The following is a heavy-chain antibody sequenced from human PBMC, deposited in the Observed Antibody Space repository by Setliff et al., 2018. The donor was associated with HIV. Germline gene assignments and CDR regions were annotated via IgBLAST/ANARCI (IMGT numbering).Heavy chain of an antibody. CDR2: ISSSDNTM. Sequence: GGSLRLSCAASGFTFSDFSMSWIRQAPGKGLEWISYISSSDNTMYYADSVKGRFTISRDNAKNSLFLQLNSLRAEDAAVYYCAKGSYSSGRYDNYLDYWGQGALVTVSS. CDR1: GFTFSDFS. J-gene: IGHJ4*02. D-gene: IGHD3-22*01. V-gene: IGHV3-11*04. CDR3: AKGSYSSGRYDNYLDY.